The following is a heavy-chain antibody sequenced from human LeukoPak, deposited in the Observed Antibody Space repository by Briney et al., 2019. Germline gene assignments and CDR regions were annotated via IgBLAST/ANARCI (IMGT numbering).Heavy chain of an antibody. J-gene: IGHJ4*02. V-gene: IGHV3-33*01. CDR1: GFTFSSYG. CDR3: ARCLYGSGNSMGY. Sequence: TGGSLRLSCAASGFTFSSYGMHWVRQAPGKGLEWVAVIWYDGSNKYYADSVKGRFTISRDNSKNTLYLQMNSLRAEDTAVYYCARCLYGSGNSMGYWGQGTLVTVSS. D-gene: IGHD3-10*01. CDR2: IWYDGSNK.